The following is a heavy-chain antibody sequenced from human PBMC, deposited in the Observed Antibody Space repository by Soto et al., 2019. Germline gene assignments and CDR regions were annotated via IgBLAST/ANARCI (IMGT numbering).Heavy chain of an antibody. Sequence: ASVKVSCKASGYTFTSYAMHWVRQAPGQRLEWMGWINAGNGNTKYSQKFQGRVTITRDTSASTAYMELSSLRSEDTAVYYCARDEITPTYYYGSGSYYSLAPMDVWGQGTTVTVSS. D-gene: IGHD3-10*01. CDR1: GYTFTSYA. CDR2: INAGNGNT. CDR3: ARDEITPTYYYGSGSYYSLAPMDV. J-gene: IGHJ6*02. V-gene: IGHV1-3*01.